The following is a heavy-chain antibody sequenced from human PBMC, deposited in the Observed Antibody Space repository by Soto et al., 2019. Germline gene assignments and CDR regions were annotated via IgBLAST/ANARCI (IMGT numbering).Heavy chain of an antibody. D-gene: IGHD3-3*01. CDR3: ARVNYDFWSGYPARPDLYYHYYGVDV. CDR2: IIPIFGTA. CDR1: GGTFSSYA. Sequence: SVKVSCKASGGTFSSYAISWVRQAPGQGLEWMGGIIPIFGTANYAQKFQGRVTITADESTSTAYMELSSLRSEDTAVYYCARVNYDFWSGYPARPDLYYHYYGVDVWGQGTTVTVSS. J-gene: IGHJ6*02. V-gene: IGHV1-69*13.